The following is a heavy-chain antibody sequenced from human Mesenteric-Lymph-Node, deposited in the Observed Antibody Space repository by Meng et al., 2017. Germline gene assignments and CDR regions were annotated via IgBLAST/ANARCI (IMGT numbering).Heavy chain of an antibody. V-gene: IGHV4-28*02. Sequence: QLEEFDSGVVRPSQTLSLTCAVSGYFISSTNWWGWIRQPPGKGLEWIGYIYYSGSTSYNPSLKSRVTMSVDTSKNQFSLNLNSVTAVDTAVYYCARNVPGTSAYYDWGQGTLVTVSS. J-gene: IGHJ4*02. CDR2: IYYSGST. D-gene: IGHD3-22*01. CDR1: GYFISSTNW. CDR3: ARNVPGTSAYYD.